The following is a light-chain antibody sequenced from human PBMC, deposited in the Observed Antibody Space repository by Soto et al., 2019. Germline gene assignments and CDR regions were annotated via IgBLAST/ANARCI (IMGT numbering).Light chain of an antibody. V-gene: IGKV3-20*01. CDR3: QQYGSSPLVT. CDR1: QSVSSSY. CDR2: GTS. Sequence: EIVLTQSPGTLSLSPGERATLSCRASQSVSSSYSAWYQQRPGQAPRLLIYGTSSRATGIPDRFSGSGSGTDFTLTISRLMPEDCAVYYCQQYGSSPLVTFGQGTRLEIK. J-gene: IGKJ5*01.